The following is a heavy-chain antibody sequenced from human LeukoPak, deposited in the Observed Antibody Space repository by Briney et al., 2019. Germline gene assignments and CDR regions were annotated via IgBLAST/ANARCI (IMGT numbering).Heavy chain of an antibody. J-gene: IGHJ4*01. V-gene: IGHV3-33*01. Sequence: PGRSLRLSCTTSGFTLSHYGMHWVRQAPGKGLEWVAVIWSDASNQYYADSVKGRFTISRDDSQKTVYLQMNSLRPEDTAVYYCARDAQRGFDYSNSLRYWGHGALVTV. CDR1: GFTLSHYG. CDR3: ARDAQRGFDYSNSLRY. D-gene: IGHD4-11*01. CDR2: IWSDASNQ.